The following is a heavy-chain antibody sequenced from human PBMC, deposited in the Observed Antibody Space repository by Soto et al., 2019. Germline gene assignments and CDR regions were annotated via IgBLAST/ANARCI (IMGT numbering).Heavy chain of an antibody. V-gene: IGHV4-59*08. CDR2: IYYSGST. D-gene: IGHD3-3*01. CDR1: GGSISSYY. J-gene: IGHJ3*02. CDR3: ASTDPITIFGVVIPPDAFDI. Sequence: PSETLSLTCTVSGGSISSYYWSWIRQPPGKGLEWIGYIYYSGSTNYNPSLKSRVTISVDTSKNQFSLKLSSVTAADTAVYYCASTDPITIFGVVIPPDAFDIWGQGTMVTVSS.